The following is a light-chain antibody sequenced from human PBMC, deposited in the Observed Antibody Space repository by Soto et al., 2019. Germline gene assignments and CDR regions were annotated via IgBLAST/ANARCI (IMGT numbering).Light chain of an antibody. CDR2: DVS. CDR1: SSDVGGYNY. CDR3: SSYTSSSTPVV. Sequence: QSALTQPASVSGSPGQSITISCTGTSSDVGGYNYVSWYQQHTGKAPKLMIYDVSNRPSGVSNRFSGSKSGNTASLTISGLQAEDEADCYCSSYTSSSTPVVFGGGTKRSVL. J-gene: IGLJ2*01. V-gene: IGLV2-14*01.